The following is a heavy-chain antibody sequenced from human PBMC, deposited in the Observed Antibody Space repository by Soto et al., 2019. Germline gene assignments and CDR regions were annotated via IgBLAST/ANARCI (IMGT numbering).Heavy chain of an antibody. V-gene: IGHV3-30-3*01. D-gene: IGHD6-19*01. CDR3: ARVMYSSDYFVKWFEP. J-gene: IGHJ5*02. CDR2: ISHDGINK. Sequence: QVRLVESGGGVVQPGRSLRLSCTASGFSFSSYAMYWFRQPPGKGLEWVAVISHDGINKHYADSVKGRVTGSRDNYHHSPDLQLNSMRGEDTAMYYCARVMYSSDYFVKWFEPWGQGTLVTVSS. CDR1: GFSFSSYA.